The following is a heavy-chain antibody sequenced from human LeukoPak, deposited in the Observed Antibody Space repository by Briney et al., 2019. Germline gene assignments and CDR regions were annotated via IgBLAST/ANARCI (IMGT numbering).Heavy chain of an antibody. Sequence: SETLSLTCTVSGGSIGSSSYYWGWIRQPPGKGLEWIGSIYYSGSTYYNPSLKSRVTISVDTSKNQFSLRLSSVTAADTAVYYCARQGRGDSSGLDYWGQGTLVTVSS. V-gene: IGHV4-39*01. J-gene: IGHJ4*02. D-gene: IGHD3-22*01. CDR1: GGSIGSSSYY. CDR3: ARQGRGDSSGLDY. CDR2: IYYSGST.